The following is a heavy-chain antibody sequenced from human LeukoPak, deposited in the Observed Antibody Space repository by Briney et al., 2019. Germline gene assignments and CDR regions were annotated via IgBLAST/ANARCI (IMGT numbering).Heavy chain of an antibody. CDR2: VDPEDGET. V-gene: IGHV1-69-2*01. D-gene: IGHD3-3*01. CDR3: ATSLRFLEWLFDY. J-gene: IGHJ4*02. Sequence: ASVKVSCKVSGYTFTDYYMHWVQQAPGKGLEWMGLVDPEDGETIYAEKFQGRVTITADTSTDTAYMELSSLRSDDTAVYYCATSLRFLEWLFDYWGQGTLVTVSS. CDR1: GYTFTDYY.